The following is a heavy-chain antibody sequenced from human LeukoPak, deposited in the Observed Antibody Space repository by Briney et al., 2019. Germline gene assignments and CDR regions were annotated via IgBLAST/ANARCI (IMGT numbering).Heavy chain of an antibody. CDR2: MKEDGGEI. D-gene: IGHD4-23*01. CDR3: ARGRGYSTFDY. Sequence: GGYLRFYCDASAFTFSSYWMSWVRQAPGQGLEWVANMKEDGGEINYVDSVKGRFTISRDNAKNSLFLQMNSLRVEDTAVYYCARGRGYSTFDYWGQGTLVTVSS. CDR1: AFTFSSYW. J-gene: IGHJ4*02. V-gene: IGHV3-7*01.